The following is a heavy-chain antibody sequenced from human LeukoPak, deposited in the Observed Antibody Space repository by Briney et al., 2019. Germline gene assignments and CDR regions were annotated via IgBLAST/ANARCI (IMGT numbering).Heavy chain of an antibody. J-gene: IGHJ4*02. Sequence: ASVNVSCKASGYTFTRYSISWVRQAPGQGLEWMGWISAYDGDTKYEQKLQGRVTLTTDASTSTAYMKLRSLRSDDTAVYYCARDHGGYETEYYFDYWGQGTLVTVSS. CDR3: ARDHGGYETEYYFDY. CDR1: GYTFTRYS. V-gene: IGHV1-18*01. CDR2: ISAYDGDT. D-gene: IGHD5-12*01.